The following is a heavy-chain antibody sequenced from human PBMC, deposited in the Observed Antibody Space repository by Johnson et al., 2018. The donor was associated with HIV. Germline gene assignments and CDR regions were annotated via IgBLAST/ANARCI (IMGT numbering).Heavy chain of an antibody. J-gene: IGHJ3*02. V-gene: IGHV3-20*04. CDR1: GFTFSSYG. CDR2: FTWDGDRT. Sequence: QPVESGGGLLQPVTSLRLSCPASGFTFSSYGLHWVRQAPGKGLAWVSGFTWDGDRTAYADSVQGRFTISRDNAKNSLYLQMNSLRAGDTAVYYCARVGYHDAFDIWGQGTMVTVSS. CDR3: ARVGYHDAFDI. D-gene: IGHD3-16*02.